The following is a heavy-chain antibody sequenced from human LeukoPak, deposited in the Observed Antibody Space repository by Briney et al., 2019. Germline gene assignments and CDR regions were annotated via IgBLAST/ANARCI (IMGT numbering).Heavy chain of an antibody. CDR1: GGSISSGDYY. J-gene: IGHJ5*02. CDR3: ARAGAYCSSTSCYGQNWFDP. Sequence: SQTLSLTCTVSGGSISSGDYYWSWIRQHPGKGLEWIGYIYYSGSTYYNPSLKSRVTISVDTSKNQFSLKLSSVTAADTAVYYCARAGAYCSSTSCYGQNWFDPWGQGTLVTVSS. V-gene: IGHV4-30-4*08. D-gene: IGHD2-2*01. CDR2: IYYSGST.